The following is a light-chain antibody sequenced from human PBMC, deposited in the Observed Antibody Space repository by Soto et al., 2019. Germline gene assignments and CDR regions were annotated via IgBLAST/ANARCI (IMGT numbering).Light chain of an antibody. CDR1: QNIRNW. CDR3: QQANSFPLT. V-gene: IGKV1-5*03. Sequence: DIQMTQSPSTLPASVGDSVTITCLASQNIRNWLAWYQQKPGKAPKLLIYKASSLESGVPSRFSGSGSGTDFTLTISSLQPEDFATYYCQQANSFPLTFGGGTKVDIK. J-gene: IGKJ4*01. CDR2: KAS.